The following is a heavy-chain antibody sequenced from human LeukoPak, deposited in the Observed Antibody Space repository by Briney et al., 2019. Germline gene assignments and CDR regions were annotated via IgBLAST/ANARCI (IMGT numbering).Heavy chain of an antibody. CDR1: GGTFSSYA. J-gene: IGHJ5*02. CDR3: ARNNILWGSGSYYR. CDR2: IIPIFGTA. Sequence: ASVKVSCKASGGTFSSYAISWVRQAPGQGLEWMGGIIPIFGTANYAQKFQGRVTITADESTSTAYIELSSLRSEDTAVYYCARNNILWGSGSYYRWGQGTLVTVSS. V-gene: IGHV1-69*13. D-gene: IGHD3-10*01.